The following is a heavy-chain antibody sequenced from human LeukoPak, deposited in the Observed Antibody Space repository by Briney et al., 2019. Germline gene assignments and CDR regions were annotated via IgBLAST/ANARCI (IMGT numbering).Heavy chain of an antibody. J-gene: IGHJ3*02. CDR1: GYSFTSYW. Sequence: GESLRISCKGSGYSFTSYWISWVRQLPGKGLEWMGRIDHSDSYTNYSPSFQGHVTISADKSISTAYLQWSSLKASDTAMYYCARHVEYCSSTSCYRHNAFDIWGQGTMVTVSS. D-gene: IGHD2-2*01. CDR2: IDHSDSYT. CDR3: ARHVEYCSSTSCYRHNAFDI. V-gene: IGHV5-10-1*01.